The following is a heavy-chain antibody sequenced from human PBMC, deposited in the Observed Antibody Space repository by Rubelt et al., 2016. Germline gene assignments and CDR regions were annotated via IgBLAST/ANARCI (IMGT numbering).Heavy chain of an antibody. CDR1: GDTFSSHS. Sequence: QVQLVQSGAEVKKPGASVKVSCTASGDTFSSHSISWVRQAPGQGLEWMGWISTYNGNTNYAQKLQGRVTMTTDTSTSTAYMDLRSLRSDDTAVYYCVVDAFDIWGQGTMVTVSS. J-gene: IGHJ3*02. CDR2: ISTYNGNT. V-gene: IGHV1-18*01. CDR3: VVDAFDI. D-gene: IGHD2-21*01.